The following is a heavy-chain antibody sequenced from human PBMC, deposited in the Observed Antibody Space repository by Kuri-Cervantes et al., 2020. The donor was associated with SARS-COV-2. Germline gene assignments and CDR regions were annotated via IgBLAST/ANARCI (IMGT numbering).Heavy chain of an antibody. CDR2: IIPILGTP. Sequence: SVKVSCKASGGTFSSYAVSWVRQAPGQGLEWMGGIIPILGTPNYAQKFQGRVTITADESTSTAFMELSSLRSEDTAVYYCARDSLLSGSYHFDYWGQGTLVTVSS. CDR1: GGTFSSYA. D-gene: IGHD1-26*01. CDR3: ARDSLLSGSYHFDY. J-gene: IGHJ4*02. V-gene: IGHV1-69*13.